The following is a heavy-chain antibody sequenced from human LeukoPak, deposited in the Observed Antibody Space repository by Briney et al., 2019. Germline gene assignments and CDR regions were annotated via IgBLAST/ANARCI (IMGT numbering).Heavy chain of an antibody. V-gene: IGHV3-30-3*01. CDR3: ARENDYGDFALDY. D-gene: IGHD4-17*01. CDR2: ISYDGSNK. Sequence: QPGGSLRLSCAASGFTFSSYAMHWVRQAPGKGLEWVAVISYDGSNKYYADSVKGRFTISRDNSKNTLYLQMNSLRAEDTAVYYCARENDYGDFALDYWGQGTLVTVSS. J-gene: IGHJ4*02. CDR1: GFTFSSYA.